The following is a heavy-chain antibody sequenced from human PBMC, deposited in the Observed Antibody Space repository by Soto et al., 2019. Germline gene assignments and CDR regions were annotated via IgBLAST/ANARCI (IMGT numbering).Heavy chain of an antibody. CDR1: GGSISSYY. D-gene: IGHD6-13*01. CDR3: ARVRGCSWYVKRYGMAV. V-gene: IGHV4-59*01. J-gene: IGHJ6*02. Sequence: PSETLSLTCSVSGGSISSYYWSWIRQPPGKGLEWIGYIYYSGSTNYNPSLKSRVTISVDTSKNQFSLKLSSVTAADTAVYYCARVRGCSWYVKRYGMAVWGQGTMVTVSS. CDR2: IYYSGST.